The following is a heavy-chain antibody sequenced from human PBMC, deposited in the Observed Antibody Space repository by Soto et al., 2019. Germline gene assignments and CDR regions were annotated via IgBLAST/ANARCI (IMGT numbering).Heavy chain of an antibody. CDR1: GFTFSSYA. CDR3: ANDEVVPAAIFDY. CDR2: ISGSGGST. V-gene: IGHV3-23*01. D-gene: IGHD2-2*01. J-gene: IGHJ4*02. Sequence: HPGGSLRLSCAAPGFTFSSYAMSWVRQAPGKGLEWVSAISGSGGSTYYADSVKGRFTISRDNSKNTLYLQMNSLGAEDTAVYYCANDEVVPAAIFDYWGQGTLVTVSS.